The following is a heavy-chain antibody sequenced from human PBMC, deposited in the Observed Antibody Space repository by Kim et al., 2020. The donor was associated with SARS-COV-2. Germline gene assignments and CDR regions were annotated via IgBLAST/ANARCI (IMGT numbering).Heavy chain of an antibody. J-gene: IGHJ4*02. Sequence: SMKGRFTISRDNSKNTLYLQMNSLRAEYTAVYYCAKVGMDYYGSSGYFDYWGQGTLVTVSS. CDR3: AKVGMDYYGSSGYFDY. D-gene: IGHD3-22*01. V-gene: IGHV3-30*02.